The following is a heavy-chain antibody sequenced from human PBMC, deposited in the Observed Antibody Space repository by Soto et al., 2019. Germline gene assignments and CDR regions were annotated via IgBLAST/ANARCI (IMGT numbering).Heavy chain of an antibody. CDR2: ISYDGSDK. CDR1: GVPVSSYA. CDR3: AKSPQYQAAALGIDY. D-gene: IGHD6-13*01. V-gene: IGHV3-30*18. J-gene: IGHJ4*02. Sequence: GGSLRLSCAASGVPVSSYAMHWVRQTPGKGLEWVAVISYDGSDKYYTDSVKGRFTISRDNSKNTLYLQMNSLRGEDTAVYYCAKSPQYQAAALGIDYWGQGTLVTVSS.